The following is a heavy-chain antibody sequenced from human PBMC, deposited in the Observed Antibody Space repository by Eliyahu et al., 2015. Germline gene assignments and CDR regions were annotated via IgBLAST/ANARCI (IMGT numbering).Heavy chain of an antibody. CDR2: ISGSGATT. CDR1: GFIFSXYA. Sequence: EVHLVESGGGXVQPGGSLRLSCAASGFIFSXYAISWVRQAPGKGLEWVSSISGSGATTYYADSVRGRFTISRDNSKNTLYLQMNILRAEDTAVYYCTKDESGYDRDYWGQGTLVTVSS. CDR3: TKDESGYDRDY. J-gene: IGHJ4*02. D-gene: IGHD5-12*01. V-gene: IGHV3-23*04.